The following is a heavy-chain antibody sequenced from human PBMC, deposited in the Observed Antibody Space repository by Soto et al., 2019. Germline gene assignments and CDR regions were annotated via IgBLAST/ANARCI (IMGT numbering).Heavy chain of an antibody. V-gene: IGHV3-74*01. D-gene: IGHD1-1*01. CDR1: GFTFNNYW. CDR2: INTDGSRT. CDR3: AKVATGSYNWFDP. Sequence: EVQLVESGGELVQPGGSLRLSCAASGFTFNNYWMHWVRQAPGKGLVWVSRINTDGSRTNDADSVTGRFTISRDNAKNTLYLQMDHLRAEDTAVYYCAKVATGSYNWFDPWGQGTLVTVSS. J-gene: IGHJ5*02.